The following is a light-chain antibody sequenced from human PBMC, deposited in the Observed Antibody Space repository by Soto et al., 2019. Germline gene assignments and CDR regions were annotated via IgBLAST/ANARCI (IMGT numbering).Light chain of an antibody. J-gene: IGKJ1*01. CDR3: QQRSNWPGT. CDR2: DAS. Sequence: EIVLTQSPVTLSLSPGERATLSCRASQSVSSSLAWYQQKPGQAPRLLMFDASNRATGIPARFGGSVSGTDFTLTISSLEPEDFAVYYCQQRSNWPGTFGQGTKVDIK. CDR1: QSVSSS. V-gene: IGKV3-11*01.